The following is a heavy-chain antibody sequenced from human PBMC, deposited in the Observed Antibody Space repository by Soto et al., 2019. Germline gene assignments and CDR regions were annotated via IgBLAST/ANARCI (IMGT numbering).Heavy chain of an antibody. D-gene: IGHD3-22*01. Sequence: SETLSLTCAVSGGSISSGGYSWSWIRQPPGKGLEWIGYIYHSGSTYYNPSLKSRVTISVDRSKNQFSLKLSSVTAADTAVYYCARVPVVIGALDIWGQGTMVTVSS. J-gene: IGHJ3*02. CDR3: ARVPVVIGALDI. V-gene: IGHV4-30-2*01. CDR2: IYHSGST. CDR1: GGSISSGGYS.